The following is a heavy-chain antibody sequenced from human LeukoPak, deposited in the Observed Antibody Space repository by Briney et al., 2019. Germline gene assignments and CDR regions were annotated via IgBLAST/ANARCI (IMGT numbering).Heavy chain of an antibody. CDR3: ARSRITIFGVVTAFDY. J-gene: IGHJ4*02. CDR1: GFTFSGYG. CDR2: IWSGGSSK. Sequence: HSGTSLRLSCAASGFTFSGYGMHWVRQAPGKGLEWVAVIWSGGSSKYYGDSVKGRFTISRDDFKNTLYLQVNSLRAEDTAVYYCARSRITIFGVVTAFDYWGQGTLVTVSS. V-gene: IGHV3-33*01. D-gene: IGHD3-3*01.